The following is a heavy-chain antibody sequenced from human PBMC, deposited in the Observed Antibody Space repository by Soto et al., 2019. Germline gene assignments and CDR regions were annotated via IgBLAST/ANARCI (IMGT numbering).Heavy chain of an antibody. CDR3: ARPPAAADNYNGMDV. CDR2: IYPGDSDT. V-gene: IGHV5-51*01. Sequence: GESLKISCKGSGYSFTSYWIGWVRQMPGKGLEWMGIIYPGDSDTRYSPSFQGQVTISADKSISTAYLQWSSLKASDTAIYYCARPPAAADNYNGMDVWGKGTTFTFSS. D-gene: IGHD2-2*01. J-gene: IGHJ6*04. CDR1: GYSFTSYW.